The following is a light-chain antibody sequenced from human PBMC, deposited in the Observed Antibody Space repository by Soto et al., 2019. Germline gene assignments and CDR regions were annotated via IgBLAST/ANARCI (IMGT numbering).Light chain of an antibody. Sequence: DIQMTQSPSSLSASVGDRITITCQASQDIGNYLNWYQQRPGKPPNLLIYKASTLASGVPSRFSGSGSGTEFTLTINSLQPDDFATYYCQQYHIYSGTFGQGTKVDIK. CDR2: KAS. V-gene: IGKV1-5*03. CDR1: QDIGNY. CDR3: QQYHIYSGT. J-gene: IGKJ1*01.